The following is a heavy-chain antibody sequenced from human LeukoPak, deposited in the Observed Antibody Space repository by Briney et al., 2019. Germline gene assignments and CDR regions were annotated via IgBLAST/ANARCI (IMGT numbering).Heavy chain of an antibody. J-gene: IGHJ4*02. Sequence: GGSLRLSCAASGFTFRSSAMHWVRQAPGKGLEWVAVISYDRSNTYYADSVKGRFTISRDISKNTLYLQMNSLRAEDTALYYCARGYLDYWGQGTLVTVSS. CDR3: ARGYLDY. CDR1: GFTFRSSA. V-gene: IGHV3-30-3*01. D-gene: IGHD2-2*01. CDR2: ISYDRSNT.